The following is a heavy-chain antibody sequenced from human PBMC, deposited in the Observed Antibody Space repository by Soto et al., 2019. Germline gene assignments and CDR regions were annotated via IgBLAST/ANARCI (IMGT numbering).Heavy chain of an antibody. D-gene: IGHD6-13*01. V-gene: IGHV1-24*01. CDR2: FDPEDGET. Sequence: ASVKVSCKVSGYTLTELSMHWVRQAPGKGLEWMGGFDPEDGETIYAQKFQGRVTMTEDTSTDTAYMELSSLRSEDTAVYYCATSVSQQLPTALDYWGQGTLVTVSS. CDR3: ATSVSQQLPTALDY. J-gene: IGHJ4*02. CDR1: GYTLTELS.